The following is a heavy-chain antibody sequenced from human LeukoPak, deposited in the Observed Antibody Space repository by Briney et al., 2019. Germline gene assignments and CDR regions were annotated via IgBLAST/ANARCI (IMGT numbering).Heavy chain of an antibody. CDR2: INGGGGST. D-gene: IGHD3-3*01. Sequence: GGSLRLSCTASGFIFSSNGMAWVRQAPGKGPERVSFINGGGGSTLYADSVKGRFTISRDNSNNTLFLQMNSLRAEDTAVYYCAKGFSRAFDIWGQGIMVTVSS. CDR1: GFIFSSNG. CDR3: AKGFSRAFDI. V-gene: IGHV3-23*01. J-gene: IGHJ3*02.